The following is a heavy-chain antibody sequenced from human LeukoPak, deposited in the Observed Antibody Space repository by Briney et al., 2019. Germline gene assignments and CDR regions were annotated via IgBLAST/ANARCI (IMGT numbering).Heavy chain of an antibody. CDR2: NNWNGGST. D-gene: IGHD4-17*01. J-gene: IGHJ3*02. Sequence: PGGSLRLSCAASRFTFDDYGMSWVRQAPGKGLEWVSGNNWNGGSTGYADSVKGRFTISRDNAKNSLYLQMSSLRAEDTALYYCAREATLRDFYDAFDIWGQGTMVTVSS. CDR1: RFTFDDYG. CDR3: AREATLRDFYDAFDI. V-gene: IGHV3-20*04.